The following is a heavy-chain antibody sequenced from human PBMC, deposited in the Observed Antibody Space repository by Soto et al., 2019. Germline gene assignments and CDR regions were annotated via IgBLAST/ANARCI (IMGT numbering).Heavy chain of an antibody. CDR3: ATMVAPVGYYYYYGMDV. D-gene: IGHD1-26*01. CDR2: INSDGSST. V-gene: IGHV3-74*01. Sequence: GGSLRLSCAASGFTFSSYWMHWVRQAPGKGLVWVSRINSDGSSTNYADSVKGRFTISRDNAKNTLYLQMNSLRAEDTAVYYCATMVAPVGYYYYYGMDVWGQGTTVTVSS. CDR1: GFTFSSYW. J-gene: IGHJ6*02.